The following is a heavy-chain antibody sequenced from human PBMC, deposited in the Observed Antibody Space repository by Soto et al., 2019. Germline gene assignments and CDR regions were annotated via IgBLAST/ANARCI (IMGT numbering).Heavy chain of an antibody. J-gene: IGHJ3*02. CDR3: ARRPSSHCSNGVCYRGAFDI. CDR2: IYYSGST. D-gene: IGHD2-8*01. Sequence: SETLSLTCIVSGGSISSSSYYWGPIRQPPGKGLEWIGSIYYSGSTYYNPSLKSRVTISVDTSKNQFSLKLSSVTAADTAVYYCARRPSSHCSNGVCYRGAFDIWGQGTMVT. CDR1: GGSISSSSYY. V-gene: IGHV4-39*01.